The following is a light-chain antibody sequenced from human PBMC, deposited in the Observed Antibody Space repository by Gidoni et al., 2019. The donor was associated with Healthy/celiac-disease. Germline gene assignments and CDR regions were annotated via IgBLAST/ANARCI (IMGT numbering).Light chain of an antibody. CDR1: QSVSSN. J-gene: IGKJ1*01. CDR3: QQYNNWPLG. V-gene: IGKV3-15*01. CDR2: GAS. Sequence: IVMTQSPATLSVSPGERATLSCRASQSVSSNLAWYQQKPGQAPRLLIYGASTRATGIPARFSGSGSGTEFTLTISSLQSEDFAVYYCQQYNNWPLGFXQXTKVEIK.